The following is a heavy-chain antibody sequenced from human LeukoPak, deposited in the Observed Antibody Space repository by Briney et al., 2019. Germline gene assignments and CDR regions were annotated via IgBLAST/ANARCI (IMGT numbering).Heavy chain of an antibody. J-gene: IGHJ4*02. CDR1: GGSFSGYY. CDR2: INHSGST. V-gene: IGHV4-34*01. Sequence: SETLSLTCAVYGGSFSGYYWSWIRQPPGKGLEWIGEINHSGSTNYNPSLKSRVTISVDTSKNQFSLKLSSVTAADTAVYYCAKPWKYSSSPAYWGQGTLVTVSS. D-gene: IGHD6-6*01. CDR3: AKPWKYSSSPAY.